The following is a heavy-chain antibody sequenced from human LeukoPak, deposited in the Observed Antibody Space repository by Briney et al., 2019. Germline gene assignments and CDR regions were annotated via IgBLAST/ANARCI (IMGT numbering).Heavy chain of an antibody. CDR3: ARDGGLHY. Sequence: PGGSLRLSCAASGFTFSSYSMNWVRQAPGKGLEWVSYISSSSSTIYYADSVKGRFTISRDNAKNSLYLQMNSLRAEDTAVYYCARDGGLHYWGQGTLVTVSS. V-gene: IGHV3-48*01. J-gene: IGHJ4*02. CDR2: ISSSSSTI. CDR1: GFTFSSYS.